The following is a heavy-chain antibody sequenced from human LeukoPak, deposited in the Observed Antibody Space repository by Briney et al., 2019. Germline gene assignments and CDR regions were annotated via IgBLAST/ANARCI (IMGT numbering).Heavy chain of an antibody. CDR3: ARGARGSSTSGDYYGMDV. V-gene: IGHV6-1*01. Sequence: SQTLSLTCAISGDSVSSNSAAWNWIRQSPSRGLEWLGRTYYRSKWYNDYAVSVKSRIAINPDTSKNQFSLQLNSVTPEDTAVYYCARGARGSSTSGDYYGMDVWGQGTTVTVSS. J-gene: IGHJ6*02. D-gene: IGHD2-2*01. CDR1: GDSVSSNSAA. CDR2: TYYRSKWYN.